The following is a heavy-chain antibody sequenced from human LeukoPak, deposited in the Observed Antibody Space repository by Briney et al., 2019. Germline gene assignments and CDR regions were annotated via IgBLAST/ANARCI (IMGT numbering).Heavy chain of an antibody. CDR1: GGCISSYY. D-gene: IGHD6-19*01. J-gene: IGHJ4*02. Sequence: PSETLSLTCTVSGGCISSYYWSWLRQPPGKGLEWTGYIYYSGSTNYNPSLKSRVTISVDTSKNQFSLKLSSVTAADTAIYYCARAVSGRFDYWGQGTLVTVSS. V-gene: IGHV4-59*08. CDR3: ARAVSGRFDY. CDR2: IYYSGST.